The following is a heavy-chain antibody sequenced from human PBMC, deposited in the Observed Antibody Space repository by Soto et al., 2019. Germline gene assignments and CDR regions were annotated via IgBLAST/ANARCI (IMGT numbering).Heavy chain of an antibody. CDR3: ARGLGDIVVVVAADAFDI. V-gene: IGHV1-8*01. D-gene: IGHD2-15*01. CDR1: GYTFTSYD. Sequence: QVQLVQSGAEVKKPGASVKVSCKASGYTFTSYDINWVRQATGQGLEWMGWMNPNSGNTGYAQKIQGRVTMTRNTSISTAYMELSSLRSEDTAVYYCARGLGDIVVVVAADAFDIWGQGTMVTVSS. J-gene: IGHJ3*02. CDR2: MNPNSGNT.